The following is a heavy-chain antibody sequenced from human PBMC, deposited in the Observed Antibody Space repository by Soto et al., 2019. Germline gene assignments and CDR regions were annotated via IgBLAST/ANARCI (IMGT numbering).Heavy chain of an antibody. Sequence: QVQLIQSGAEVKKPGASVKVSCKASGYTFTTYGIIWVRQAPGQGLEWMGWISSYNGNTVYAQNLQGRATMPTDTSKSTAYMELRSLRSDDTAVYYCARGDCSSTSCYWGANWFDPWGQGTLVTVTS. J-gene: IGHJ5*02. D-gene: IGHD2-2*01. CDR2: ISSYNGNT. CDR1: GYTFTTYG. V-gene: IGHV1-18*01. CDR3: ARGDCSSTSCYWGANWFDP.